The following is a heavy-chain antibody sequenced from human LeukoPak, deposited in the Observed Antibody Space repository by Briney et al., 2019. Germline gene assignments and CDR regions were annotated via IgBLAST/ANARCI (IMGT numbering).Heavy chain of an antibody. Sequence: GESLKISCKGSGYIFTSYWIGWVRQMPGKGLEWMGIIYPGDSDTRYSPSFQGQVTISADKSISTAYLQWSSLKASDTAMYYCARLHYYDSSGYYYDDSMYYFDYWGQGTLVTVSS. CDR3: ARLHYYDSSGYYYDDSMYYFDY. J-gene: IGHJ4*02. CDR2: IYPGDSDT. V-gene: IGHV5-51*01. D-gene: IGHD3-22*01. CDR1: GYIFTSYW.